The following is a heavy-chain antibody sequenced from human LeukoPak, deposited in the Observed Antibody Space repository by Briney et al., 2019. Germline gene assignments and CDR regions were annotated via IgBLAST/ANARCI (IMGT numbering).Heavy chain of an antibody. D-gene: IGHD6-13*01. Sequence: GESLKMSCQGSGYTSASYWIGWVRQMPGKGLEWMGIIYPGDSDTRYGPSFQGQVTISADKSITTAYLQFSSLKASDTAMYYCARQAQIYRGSYYFDYWGQGTLVTVSS. J-gene: IGHJ4*02. CDR3: ARQAQIYRGSYYFDY. V-gene: IGHV5-51*01. CDR2: IYPGDSDT. CDR1: GYTSASYW.